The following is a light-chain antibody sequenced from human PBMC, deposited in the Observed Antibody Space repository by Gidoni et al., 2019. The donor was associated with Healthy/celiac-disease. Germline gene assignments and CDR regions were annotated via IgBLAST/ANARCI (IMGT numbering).Light chain of an antibody. CDR3: QQRSNWPRALT. CDR2: DAS. CDR1: QSVSSY. J-gene: IGKJ4*01. Sequence: IVLTQYPATLSLSPGERATLSCRASQSVSSYLAWYQQKPGQAPRLLIYDASNRATGIPARFSGSGSGTDFTLTISSLEPEDFAVYYCQQRSNWPRALTFGGGTKVEIK. V-gene: IGKV3-11*01.